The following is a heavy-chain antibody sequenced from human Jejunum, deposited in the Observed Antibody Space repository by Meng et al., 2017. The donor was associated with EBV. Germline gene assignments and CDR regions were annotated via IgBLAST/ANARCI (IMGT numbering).Heavy chain of an antibody. CDR3: ARASSERLLDY. CDR2: INQVGST. J-gene: IGHJ4*02. CDR1: TDFISSYEW. Sequence: QGQLPEAVPGRVKPSGTLSLTCAVSTDFISSYEWWSWVRQPPGKGLEWLGEINQVGSTYYNPSLKSRVTISIDTSKRQFSLRLNSMTAADTAVYYCARASSERLLDYWGQGTLVTVSS. D-gene: IGHD1-14*01. V-gene: IGHV4-4*02.